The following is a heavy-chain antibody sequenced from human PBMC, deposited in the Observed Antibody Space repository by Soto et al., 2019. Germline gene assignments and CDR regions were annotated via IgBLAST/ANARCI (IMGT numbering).Heavy chain of an antibody. J-gene: IGHJ5*02. D-gene: IGHD3-3*01. Sequence: EVQLVESGGGLVQPGGSLRLSCAASGFTLSTYSMNWVRQAPGKGLEWVSSISTSNTYIYYADSVKGRFTISRDNAKNSLYLQMNSLRAEDTAVYYCARGRDFWPAYYGDNWFGPWGQGTLVTVSS. CDR1: GFTLSTYS. CDR3: ARGRDFWPAYYGDNWFGP. CDR2: ISTSNTYI. V-gene: IGHV3-21*01.